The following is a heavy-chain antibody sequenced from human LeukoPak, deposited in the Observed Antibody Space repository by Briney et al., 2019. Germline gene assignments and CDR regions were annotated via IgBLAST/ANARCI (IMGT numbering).Heavy chain of an antibody. V-gene: IGHV3-23*01. Sequence: GRSLRLSCAASGFTFSSYGMHWVRQAPGKGLEWVSGISGSGDNTLYADSVKGRFTISRDNSKNTLYLGMNSLRAEDTAIYYCAKMKGHPLPKYYMDVWGQGTTVTVSS. CDR1: GFTFSSYG. CDR3: AKMKGHPLPKYYMDV. D-gene: IGHD1-26*01. CDR2: ISGSGDNT. J-gene: IGHJ6*01.